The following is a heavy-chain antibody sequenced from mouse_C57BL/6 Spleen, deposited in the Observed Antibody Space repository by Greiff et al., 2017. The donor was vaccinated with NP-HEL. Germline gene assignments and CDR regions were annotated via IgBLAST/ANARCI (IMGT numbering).Heavy chain of an antibody. V-gene: IGHV5-9-1*02. J-gene: IGHJ3*01. D-gene: IGHD3-2*02. CDR3: TRDWTAQAQGWFAY. CDR1: GFTFSSYA. Sequence: DVMLVESGEGLVKPGGSLKLSCAASGFTFSSYAMSWVRQTPEKRLEWVAYISSGGDYIYYADTVKGRFTISRDNARNTLYLQMSSLKSEDTAMYYCTRDWTAQAQGWFAYWGQGTLVTVSA. CDR2: ISSGGDYI.